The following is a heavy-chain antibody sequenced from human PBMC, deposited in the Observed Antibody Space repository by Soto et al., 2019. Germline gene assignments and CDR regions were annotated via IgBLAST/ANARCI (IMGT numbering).Heavy chain of an antibody. V-gene: IGHV3-74*01. CDR1: GFTFSNYW. CDR2: INGDGSTT. CDR3: VRGSVYNWRGDF. J-gene: IGHJ4*02. Sequence: EVQLVVSGGGLIQPGGSLRLSCAASGFTFSNYWMHWVRQAPGKGLVWVSRINGDGSTTSYADSVKGRFTISRDNAKNTLYLQINSLRAEDTAVYYCVRGSVYNWRGDFWGQGTLVTVSS. D-gene: IGHD1-20*01.